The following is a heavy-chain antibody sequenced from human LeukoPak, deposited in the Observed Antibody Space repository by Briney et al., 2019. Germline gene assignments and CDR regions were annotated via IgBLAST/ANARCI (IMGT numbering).Heavy chain of an antibody. CDR3: ARQGDYGFPHLVFDY. V-gene: IGHV4-31*03. Sequence: PSQTLSLTCTVSGGSISSGGYYWSWIRQHPGKGLEWIGYIYYSGSTYYNPSLKSRVTISVDTSKNQFPLKLSSVTAADTAVYYCARQGDYGFPHLVFDYWGQGTLVTVSS. CDR1: GGSISSGGYY. CDR2: IYYSGST. D-gene: IGHD4-17*01. J-gene: IGHJ4*02.